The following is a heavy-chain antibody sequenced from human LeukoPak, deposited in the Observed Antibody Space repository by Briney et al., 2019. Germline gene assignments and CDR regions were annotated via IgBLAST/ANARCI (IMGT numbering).Heavy chain of an antibody. Sequence: GESLKISCKGSGYSFTSYWIGWVRQMPGKGLEWMGIIYPGDSDTRYSPSFQGQVTISADKSISTAYLQWSSLKASDTAMYYCARLHAAAGSMRAFDIWGQGTMVTVSS. D-gene: IGHD6-13*01. CDR3: ARLHAAAGSMRAFDI. CDR2: IYPGDSDT. V-gene: IGHV5-51*01. CDR1: GYSFTSYW. J-gene: IGHJ3*02.